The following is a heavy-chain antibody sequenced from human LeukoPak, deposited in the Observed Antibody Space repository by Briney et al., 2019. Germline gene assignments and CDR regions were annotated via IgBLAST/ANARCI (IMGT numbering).Heavy chain of an antibody. Sequence: GGPLRLSCAASGLSFSNYGMHGVRQAPGKGLEWVAFIRYEGSSTYYAASVRGRFIISRDISKNTLYLRMNTLRAEDTAVYYCASENTTTWSFDYWGQGTLVTASS. CDR2: IRYEGSST. CDR1: GLSFSNYG. V-gene: IGHV3-30*02. CDR3: ASENTTTWSFDY. J-gene: IGHJ4*02. D-gene: IGHD1-14*01.